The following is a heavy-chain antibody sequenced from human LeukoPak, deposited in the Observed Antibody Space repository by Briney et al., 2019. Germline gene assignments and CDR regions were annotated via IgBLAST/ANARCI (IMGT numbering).Heavy chain of an antibody. D-gene: IGHD6-6*01. J-gene: IGHJ4*02. CDR3: ARGGSSTPSPNFDS. V-gene: IGHV1-18*01. CDR1: GYTFTSYG. Sequence: ASVNVSCKASGYTFTSYGLSWVRQAPGRGREGMGWITPYNGNTNYAQKFQGRVTMTTDTSTNTAYMELRSLRSDDTAVYFCARGGSSTPSPNFDSWGQGALVTVSS. CDR2: ITPYNGNT.